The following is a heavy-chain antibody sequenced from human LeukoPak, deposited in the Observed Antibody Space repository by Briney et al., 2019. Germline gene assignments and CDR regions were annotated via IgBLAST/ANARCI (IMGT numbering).Heavy chain of an antibody. CDR1: SDSISSTSYY. V-gene: IGHV4-61*05. J-gene: IGHJ1*01. CDR3: ASEVVTSIEYFQH. Sequence: SETLSLTCTVSSDSISSTSYYWGWVRQPPGKALEWIGYIYYSGSTNYNPSLKSRVTISVDTSKNQFSLKLRSVTAADTAVYYCASEVVTSIEYFQHWGQGTLVTVSS. CDR2: IYYSGST. D-gene: IGHD2-21*02.